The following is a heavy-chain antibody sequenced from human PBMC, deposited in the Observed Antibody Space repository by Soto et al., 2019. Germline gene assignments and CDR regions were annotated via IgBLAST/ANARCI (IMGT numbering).Heavy chain of an antibody. J-gene: IGHJ5*02. CDR3: ARASAKLGWFDP. D-gene: IGHD2-15*01. CDR2: INAGNGNT. Sequence: ASVKVSCKASGYTFTSYAMHWVRQAPGQRLEWMGWINAGNGNTKYSQKFQGRVTITRDTSASTAYMELSSLRSEDTAVYYCARASAKLGWFDPWGQGTLVTVS. V-gene: IGHV1-3*01. CDR1: GYTFTSYA.